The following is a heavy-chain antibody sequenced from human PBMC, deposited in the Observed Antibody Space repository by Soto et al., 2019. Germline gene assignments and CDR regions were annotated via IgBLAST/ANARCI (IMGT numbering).Heavy chain of an antibody. CDR1: GYSFTSYW. J-gene: IGHJ4*02. D-gene: IGHD2-2*01. V-gene: IGHV5-51*01. CDR3: ARLLTNCSSTSCSRWAQLSYYFDY. CDR2: IYPGDSDT. Sequence: PGESLKISCKGSGYSFTSYWIGWVRQMPGKGLEWMGIIYPGDSDTRYSPSFQGQVTISADKSISTAYLQWSSLKASDTAMYYCARLLTNCSSTSCSRWAQLSYYFDYWGQGTLVTVSS.